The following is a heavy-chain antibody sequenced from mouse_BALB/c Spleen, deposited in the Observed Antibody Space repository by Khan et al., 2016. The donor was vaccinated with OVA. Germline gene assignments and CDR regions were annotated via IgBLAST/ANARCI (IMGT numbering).Heavy chain of an antibody. J-gene: IGHJ3*01. CDR3: TRLAYYYDSEGFAY. CDR1: GFTFSTYG. CDR2: VSTGGSYT. V-gene: IGHV5-6*01. D-gene: IGHD1-1*01. Sequence: EVKLMESGGDLVKPGGSLKLSCAASGFTFSTYGMSWVRQTPDKRLEWVATVSTGGSYTYYPDSVKGRFTISRDNAKNTLYLQISGLKSEDTAIFYCTRLAYYYDSEGFAYWGQGTLVTVSA.